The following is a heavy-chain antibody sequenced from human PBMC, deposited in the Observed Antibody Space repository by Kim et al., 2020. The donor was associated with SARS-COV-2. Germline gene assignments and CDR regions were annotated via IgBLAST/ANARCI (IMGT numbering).Heavy chain of an antibody. J-gene: IGHJ3*02. CDR2: ISSSGSTI. CDR3: ARVNYRIDAFDI. Sequence: GSLRLSCAASGFTFSSYEMNWVRQAPGKGLEWVSYISSSGSTIYYADSVKGRFTISRDNAKNSLYLQMNSLRAEDTAVYYCARVNYRIDAFDIWGQGTMVTVSS. V-gene: IGHV3-48*03. D-gene: IGHD3-16*02. CDR1: GFTFSSYE.